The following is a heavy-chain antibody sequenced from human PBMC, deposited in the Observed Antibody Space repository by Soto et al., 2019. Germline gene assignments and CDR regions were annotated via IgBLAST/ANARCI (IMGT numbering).Heavy chain of an antibody. CDR2: MNPNCGNT. V-gene: IGHV1-8*01. Sequence: ASVKVSCKASGYTFTSYDINWVRQATGQGLEWMGWMNPNCGNTGYAQKFQGRVTMTRNTSISTAYMELSSLRSEDTAVYYCARGVGHMKDRWSGLYYYYGMDVWGQGTTVTVSS. CDR3: ARGVGHMKDRWSGLYYYYGMDV. CDR1: GYTFTSYD. J-gene: IGHJ6*02. D-gene: IGHD3-3*01.